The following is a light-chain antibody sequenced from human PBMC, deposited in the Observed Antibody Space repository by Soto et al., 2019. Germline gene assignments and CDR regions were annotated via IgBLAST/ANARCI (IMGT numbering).Light chain of an antibody. Sequence: EIVMTQSPATLSVSPGGRATLSCRGSQSVSSNLAWYQQKPGQAPRLLIYGASTRAAGVPVRFSGSGSGSEFTLTINTLQSEDFAVYYCQQYHNWLPITFGQGTKVDIK. CDR1: QSVSSN. V-gene: IGKV3-15*01. J-gene: IGKJ1*01. CDR2: GAS. CDR3: QQYHNWLPIT.